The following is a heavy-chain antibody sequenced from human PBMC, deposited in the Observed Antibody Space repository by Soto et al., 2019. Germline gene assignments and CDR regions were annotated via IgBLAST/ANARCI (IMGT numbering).Heavy chain of an antibody. CDR2: MNPNRGNT. Sequence: ASVKVSCKASGYTFNNYDIHWVRQAPGHGLEWMGWMNPNRGNTGYAQNFRGRVTMTQNTAIGTAYMELSSLRSDDTATYYCTRAYGAETFDFWGQGTRVTV. V-gene: IGHV1-8*02. CDR1: GYTFNNYD. J-gene: IGHJ5*01. D-gene: IGHD3-10*01. CDR3: TRAYGAETFDF.